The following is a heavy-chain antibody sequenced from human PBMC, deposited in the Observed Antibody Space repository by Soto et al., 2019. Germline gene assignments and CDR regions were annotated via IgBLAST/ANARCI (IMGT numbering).Heavy chain of an antibody. J-gene: IGHJ4*02. CDR3: ARVFHRDDSSGYFAY. V-gene: IGHV4-59*01. Sequence: SETLSLTCTVSGGSISSYYWSWIRQPPGKGLEWIGYIYYSGSTNYNPSLKSRVTISVDTSKNQFSLKLSSVTAAGTAVYYCARVFHRDDSSGYFAYWGQGTLVTVSS. CDR1: GGSISSYY. CDR2: IYYSGST. D-gene: IGHD3-22*01.